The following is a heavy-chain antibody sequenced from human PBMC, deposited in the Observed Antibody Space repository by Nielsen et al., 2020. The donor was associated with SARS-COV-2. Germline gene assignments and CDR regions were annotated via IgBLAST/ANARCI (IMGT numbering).Heavy chain of an antibody. CDR1: GYSFTSHW. D-gene: IGHD2-2*01. CDR3: ARYASEYYYYYYMDV. CDR2: ITPSDSYV. V-gene: IGHV5-10-1*01. Sequence: GESLKISCKGSGYSFTSHWITWVRQMPGKGLEWLGRITPSDSYVDYSPSFQGHVAISADKSISTAYLQWSSLKASDTAMYYCARYASEYYYYYYMDVWGTGTTVTVPS. J-gene: IGHJ6*03.